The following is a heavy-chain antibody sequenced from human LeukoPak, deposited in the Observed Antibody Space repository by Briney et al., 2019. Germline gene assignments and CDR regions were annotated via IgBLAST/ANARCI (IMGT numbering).Heavy chain of an antibody. CDR2: VNPNGGDT. D-gene: IGHD5-18*01. CDR3: ARDTAMDTAGY. V-gene: IGHV1-2*02. CDR1: GYSFAGYH. Sequence: ASVKVSCKSSGYSFAGYHMHWVRQAPGQGLEWMGWVNPNGGDTNYAQKFQGRVTMTRDTSVSTAYMELSRLRSDDTAVYYCARDTAMDTAGYWGQGTLVTVSS. J-gene: IGHJ4*02.